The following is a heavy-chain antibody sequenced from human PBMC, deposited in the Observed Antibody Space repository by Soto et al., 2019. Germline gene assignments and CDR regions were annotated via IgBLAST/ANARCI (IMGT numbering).Heavy chain of an antibody. J-gene: IGHJ4*02. V-gene: IGHV1-18*01. CDR3: VRDPGGNSDYERFDY. D-gene: IGHD4-4*01. CDR1: GYSFTTYG. Sequence: QVQLVQSGAEVKKAGASVKVSCKTSGYSFTTYGFSWVRQAPGQGLEWMGGIRAYNGKTDYAQKFRGRLTLTIDTSTDTTSMDLRSLRSDDTAMYYCVRDPGGNSDYERFDYWGQGTLVTVSS. CDR2: IRAYNGKT.